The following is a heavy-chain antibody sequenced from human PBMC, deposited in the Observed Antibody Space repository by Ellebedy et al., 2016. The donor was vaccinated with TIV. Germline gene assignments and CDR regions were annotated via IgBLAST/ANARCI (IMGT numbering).Heavy chain of an antibody. V-gene: IGHV3-7*01. CDR1: GFSFSNFW. J-gene: IGHJ5*02. D-gene: IGHD3-3*01. CDR2: IKTDGSET. CDR3: VGFGVFNL. Sequence: PGGSLRLSCAAWGFSFSNFWMSWVRQAPGKGLEWVAHIKTDGSETYYVDSVKGRFTISRENAKNALFLKMDGLRVDDSAVYYCVGFGVFNLWGQGAPVTVSS.